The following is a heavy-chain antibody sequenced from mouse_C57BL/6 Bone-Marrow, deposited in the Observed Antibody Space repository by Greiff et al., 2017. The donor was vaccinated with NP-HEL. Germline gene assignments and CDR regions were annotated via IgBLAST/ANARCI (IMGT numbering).Heavy chain of an antibody. J-gene: IGHJ4*01. V-gene: IGHV1-74*01. CDR3: SREPYHYAMDY. D-gene: IGHD5-1*01. Sequence: QVQLQQPGAELVKPGASVKVSCKASGYTFTSYWMHWVKQRPGQGLEWIGRIHPSDSDTNYNQKFKGKATLTVDKSSSTAYMQLSSLTSEDSAVYYCSREPYHYAMDYWGQGTSVTVSS. CDR1: GYTFTSYW. CDR2: IHPSDSDT.